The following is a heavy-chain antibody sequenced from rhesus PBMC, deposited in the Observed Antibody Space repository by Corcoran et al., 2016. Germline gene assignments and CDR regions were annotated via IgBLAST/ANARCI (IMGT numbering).Heavy chain of an antibody. CDR1: GGSISGGSG. J-gene: IGHJ4*01. D-gene: IGHD6S26*01. CDR2: IYSSSGNT. Sequence: QVQLQESGPGLLKPSETLSLTCAVSGGSISGGSGWGWIRQPPGEGLEWIGSIYSSSGNTYYNPSLKCRVTSSTDTSKNQFSLKLSSVTAADTAVYYCARVCSSGWSGGYFDYWGQGVLVTVSS. CDR3: ARVCSSGWSGGYFDY. V-gene: IGHV4S7*01.